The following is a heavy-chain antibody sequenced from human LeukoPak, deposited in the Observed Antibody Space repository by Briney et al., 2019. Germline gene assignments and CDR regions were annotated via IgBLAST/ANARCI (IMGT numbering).Heavy chain of an antibody. Sequence: SETLSLTCAVSGGSISSSNYYWGWIRQPPGKGLEWIGNIYYSGNSYYNPSLKSRVTISVDTSKNQFSLKLSSVTAADTAVYYCARHPRERHYDFLTVYSYYGMDIWGKGTTVTVSP. J-gene: IGHJ6*04. V-gene: IGHV4-39*01. CDR2: IYYSGNS. D-gene: IGHD3/OR15-3a*01. CDR1: GGSISSSNYY. CDR3: ARHPRERHYDFLTVYSYYGMDI.